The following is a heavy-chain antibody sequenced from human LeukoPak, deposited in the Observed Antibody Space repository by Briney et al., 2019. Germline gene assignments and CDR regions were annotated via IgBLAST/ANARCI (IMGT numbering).Heavy chain of an antibody. CDR2: IDPSSSST. Sequence: GASVKVSCTASGYTFSSYYMHWVRQAPGQGLEWMGLIDPSSSSTSYAQKFQGRVTMTRDVSTSTVYMELSSLRSEDTAVYYCARDNSVGDIAWWFDPWGQGTLVTVSS. CDR3: ARDNSVGDIAWWFDP. CDR1: GYTFSSYY. J-gene: IGHJ5*02. V-gene: IGHV1-46*01. D-gene: IGHD3-16*02.